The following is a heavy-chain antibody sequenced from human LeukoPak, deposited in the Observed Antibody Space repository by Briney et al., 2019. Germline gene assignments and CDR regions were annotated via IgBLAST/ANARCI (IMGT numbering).Heavy chain of an antibody. Sequence: SETLSLTCAVYGGSFSGYYWSWIRQPPGKGLEWIGEINHSGSTNYNPSLKSRVTISVDTSKNQFSLKLSSVTAADTAVYYCATTSVDQDYWGQGTLVTVSS. CDR2: INHSGST. J-gene: IGHJ4*02. CDR3: ATTSVDQDY. CDR1: GGSFSGYY. D-gene: IGHD3/OR15-3a*01. V-gene: IGHV4-34*01.